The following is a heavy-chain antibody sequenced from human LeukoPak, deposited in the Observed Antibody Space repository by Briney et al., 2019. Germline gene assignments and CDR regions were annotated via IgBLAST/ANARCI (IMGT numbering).Heavy chain of an antibody. CDR2: ISSSGSPI. D-gene: IGHD2-21*01. CDR1: AFTFIDDY. Sequence: PGGSLILSCATSAFTFIDDYVTWIRQAPAKVLEWFSYISSSGSPIYYADSVKVQFTISSYKGKNSLDLQINSLRAEDTALYYCARGIRYFDYWGQGTLV. V-gene: IGHV3-11*01. J-gene: IGHJ4*02. CDR3: ARGIRYFDY.